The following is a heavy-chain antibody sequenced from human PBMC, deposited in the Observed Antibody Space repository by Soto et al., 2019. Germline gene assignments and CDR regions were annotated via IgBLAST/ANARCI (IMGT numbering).Heavy chain of an antibody. V-gene: IGHV3-33*06. J-gene: IGHJ4*02. Sequence: QVQLVESGGGVVQPGTSLRLSCAASGFAFSYHGIHWVRQAPGKGLEWVAVTWSGGRGEYYADSVRGRFTISRANSKTTVYLQMNSLRVEDTAVYYCAKDDDTSSHYSLLDFRGQGTLVTVSS. CDR3: AKDDDTSSHYSLLDF. CDR2: TWSGGRGE. CDR1: GFAFSYHG. D-gene: IGHD3-22*01.